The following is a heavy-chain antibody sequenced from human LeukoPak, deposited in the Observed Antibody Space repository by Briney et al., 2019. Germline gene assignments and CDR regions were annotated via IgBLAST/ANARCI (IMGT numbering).Heavy chain of an antibody. V-gene: IGHV3-21*01. CDR2: ISSDSSYI. D-gene: IGHD6-19*01. CDR1: GFTFSSLA. J-gene: IGHJ4*02. Sequence: PGGSLRLSCVASGFTFSSLAMNWVRQAPGKGLEWVSSISSDSSYIDYADSVKGRFTIPRDNARNSLYLQMNNLRAEDTAVYFCASLPWLVRWIYYWGQGTLVTVSS. CDR3: ASLPWLVRWIYY.